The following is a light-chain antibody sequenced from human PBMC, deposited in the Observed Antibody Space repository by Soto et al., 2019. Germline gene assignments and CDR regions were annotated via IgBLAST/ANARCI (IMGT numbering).Light chain of an antibody. CDR2: DAS. Sequence: IVLTQSPATVSLSPGERATLSCRASQSVSSYLAWYQQKPGQAPRLLIYDASNRATGIPARFSGSGSGTDFTLTISSLEPEDFAVYYCQQRSNWPLTFGGGTKV. J-gene: IGKJ4*01. CDR1: QSVSSY. V-gene: IGKV3-11*01. CDR3: QQRSNWPLT.